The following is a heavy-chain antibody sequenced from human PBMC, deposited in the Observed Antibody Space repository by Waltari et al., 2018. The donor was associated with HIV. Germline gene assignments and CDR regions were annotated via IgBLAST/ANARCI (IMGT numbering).Heavy chain of an antibody. CDR3: ARSSAAGTIGDY. V-gene: IGHV1-3*01. CDR2: INAGNGDT. J-gene: IGHJ4*02. Sequence: QVQLVQSGAEVKKPGASVKVSCKASGYTFSTYAMHWVRQDPGQRLEWMGWINAGNGDTKYSQNFQDRVSITRETSASTAYMELSSLRSKDTAVYYCARSSAAGTIGDYWGQGTLVTVSS. CDR1: GYTFSTYA. D-gene: IGHD6-13*01.